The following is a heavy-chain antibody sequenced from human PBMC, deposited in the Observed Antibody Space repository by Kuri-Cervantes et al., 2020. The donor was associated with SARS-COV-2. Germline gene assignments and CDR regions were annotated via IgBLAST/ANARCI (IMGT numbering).Heavy chain of an antibody. CDR3: ARVGYSYGYLFDY. D-gene: IGHD5-18*01. J-gene: IGHJ4*02. Sequence: GESLKISCAASGFTFSSYSMNWVRQAPGKGLEWVSYISSSSSTIYYADSVKGRFTISRDNAKNSLYLQMNSLRAEDTAVYYCARVGYSYGYLFDYWGQGTLVTVSS. V-gene: IGHV3-48*04. CDR1: GFTFSSYS. CDR2: ISSSSSTI.